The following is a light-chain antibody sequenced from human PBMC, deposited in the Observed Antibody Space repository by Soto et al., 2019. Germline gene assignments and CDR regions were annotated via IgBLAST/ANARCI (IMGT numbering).Light chain of an antibody. J-gene: IGKJ4*01. V-gene: IGKV1-5*03. CDR2: KAS. CDR3: QQYNSYPLT. CDR1: QSISSW. Sequence: DIQMTQSPSTLSASVGDRVTITCRASQSISSWLAWYQQKPGKAPKLLFYKASSLESWVPSRFSGSGSGTEFTLTISSLQPDDFATYYCQQYNSYPLTFGGGTKVDIK.